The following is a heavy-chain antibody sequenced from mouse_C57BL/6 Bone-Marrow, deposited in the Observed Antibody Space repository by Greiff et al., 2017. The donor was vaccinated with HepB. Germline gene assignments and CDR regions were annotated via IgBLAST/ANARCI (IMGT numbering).Heavy chain of an antibody. V-gene: IGHV1-19*01. CDR3: ARHGSSYEDH. J-gene: IGHJ2*01. CDR2: INPYNGGT. Sequence: EVKLMESGPVLVKPGASVKMSCKASGYTFTDYYMNWVKQSHGKSLEWIGVINPYNGGTSYNQKFKGKATLTVDKSSSTAYMELNSLTSEDSAVYYCARHGSSYEDHWGQGTTLTVSS. CDR1: GYTFTDYY. D-gene: IGHD1-1*01.